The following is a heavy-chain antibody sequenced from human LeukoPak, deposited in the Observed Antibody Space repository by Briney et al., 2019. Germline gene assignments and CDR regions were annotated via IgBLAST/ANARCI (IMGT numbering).Heavy chain of an antibody. CDR2: IKQNGSEK. J-gene: IGHJ6*04. D-gene: IGHD3-10*02. Sequence: GSLRLSFVASGFTFSSRDWMTWVRQAPGKGLEWVPNIKQNGSEKNYVDSVKGRFTISRDNAKNSVDLQMNSLRAEDTAVYYCAELGITMIGGVWGKGTTVTISS. CDR3: AELGITMIGGV. V-gene: IGHV3-7*01. CDR1: GFTFSSRDW.